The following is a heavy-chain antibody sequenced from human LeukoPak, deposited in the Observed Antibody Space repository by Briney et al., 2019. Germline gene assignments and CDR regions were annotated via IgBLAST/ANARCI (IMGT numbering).Heavy chain of an antibody. J-gene: IGHJ6*03. V-gene: IGHV4-34*01. D-gene: IGHD6-19*01. CDR3: ARLGYSSGWSVRYYYYYMDV. Sequence: SETLSLTCAVYGGSFSGYYWSWIRLPPGKGLEWIGEINHSGSTNYNPSLKSRVTISVDTSKNQFSLKLSSVTAADTAVYYCARLGYSSGWSVRYYYYYMDVWGKGTTVTVSS. CDR2: INHSGST. CDR1: GGSFSGYY.